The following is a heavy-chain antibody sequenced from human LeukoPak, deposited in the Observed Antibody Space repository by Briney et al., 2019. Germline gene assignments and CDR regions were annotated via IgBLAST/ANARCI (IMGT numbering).Heavy chain of an antibody. CDR3: ARDRGIVGATTRFDY. CDR1: GFTSKNYG. J-gene: IGHJ4*02. V-gene: IGHV3-23*01. CDR2: ISDSGGST. D-gene: IGHD1-26*01. Sequence: GGSLRLSCAASGFTSKNYGMSWVRRAPGKGLEWVSTISDSGGSTYYADSVKGRFTISRDNSKNTLFLQMNSLRAEDTAVYYCARDRGIVGATTRFDYWGQGTLVTVSS.